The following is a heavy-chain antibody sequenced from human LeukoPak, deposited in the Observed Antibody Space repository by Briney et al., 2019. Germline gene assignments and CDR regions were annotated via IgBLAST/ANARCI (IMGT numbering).Heavy chain of an antibody. Sequence: GGSLRLSCAASGFTFSSYGMHWVRQAPGKGLEWVAFIRYDGSNKYYADSVKGRFTISRDNSKNTLYLQMNSLRAEDTAVYYCAKDGGGAQPHEDFDYWGQGTLVTVSS. D-gene: IGHD3-16*01. CDR1: GFTFSSYG. CDR2: IRYDGSNK. J-gene: IGHJ4*02. V-gene: IGHV3-30*02. CDR3: AKDGGGAQPHEDFDY.